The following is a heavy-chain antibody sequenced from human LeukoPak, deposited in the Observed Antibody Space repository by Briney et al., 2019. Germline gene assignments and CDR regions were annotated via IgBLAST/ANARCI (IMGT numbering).Heavy chain of an antibody. Sequence: GGSLRLSWAASGXTVSSNYMSWVRQAPGKGLEWVSVIYSGGSTYYADSVKGRFTISRDNSKNTLYLQMNSLRAEDTAVYYCARDHERGYSYGLDYWGQGTLVTVSS. D-gene: IGHD5-18*01. V-gene: IGHV3-53*01. CDR2: IYSGGST. J-gene: IGHJ4*02. CDR1: GXTVSSNY. CDR3: ARDHERGYSYGLDY.